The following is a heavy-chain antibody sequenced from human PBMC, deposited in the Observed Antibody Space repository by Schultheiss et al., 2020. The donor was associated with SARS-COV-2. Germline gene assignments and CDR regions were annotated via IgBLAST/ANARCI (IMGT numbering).Heavy chain of an antibody. CDR3: AKAPSLGWDWFES. CDR1: GFTFSTYN. D-gene: IGHD3-16*02. V-gene: IGHV3-23*01. J-gene: IGHJ5*01. CDR2: IGGGRGGR. Sequence: GGSLRLSCAASGFTFSTYNMNWVRQAPGRGLEWVSGIGGGRGGRYYADSVRGRFTISRDISKNTQYLQMNSLRAEDTAVYYCAKAPSLGWDWFESWGQGTLVTVSS.